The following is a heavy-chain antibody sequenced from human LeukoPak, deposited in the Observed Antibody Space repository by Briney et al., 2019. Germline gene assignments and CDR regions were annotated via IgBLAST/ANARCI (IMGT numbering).Heavy chain of an antibody. CDR1: GGSISSYY. D-gene: IGHD5-12*01. CDR3: ARRYSGYTFDY. Sequence: SETLSLTCTASGGSISSYYWSWIRQPPGKGLEWIGYIYYSGSTNCNPSLKSRVTISVDTSKNQFSLKLSSVTAADTAVYYCARRYSGYTFDYWGQGTLVTVSS. J-gene: IGHJ4*02. V-gene: IGHV4-59*08. CDR2: IYYSGST.